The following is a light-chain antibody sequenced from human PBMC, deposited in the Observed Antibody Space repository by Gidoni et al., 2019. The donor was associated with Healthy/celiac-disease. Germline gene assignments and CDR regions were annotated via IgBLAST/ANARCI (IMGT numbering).Light chain of an antibody. CDR3: QAWDSSTFYV. CDR2: QDS. Sequence: SYELTQPPSVSVSPGQTASIPCSGDQLGDKYACWYQQKPGQSPVLVIYQDSKRPSGIPDRFSGSNSGNTATLTISGTQAMDEADYYCQAWDSSTFYVFGTGTKVTV. J-gene: IGLJ1*01. CDR1: QLGDKY. V-gene: IGLV3-1*01.